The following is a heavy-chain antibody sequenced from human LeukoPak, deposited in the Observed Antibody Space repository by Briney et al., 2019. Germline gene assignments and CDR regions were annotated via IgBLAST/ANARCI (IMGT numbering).Heavy chain of an antibody. V-gene: IGHV3-21*01. CDR1: GFTFSSYS. D-gene: IGHD3-9*01. CDR3: ARAYDILTGSGDY. J-gene: IGHJ4*02. Sequence: GGSLRLSCAASGFTFSSYSMNWVRQAPGKGLEWVSSISSSSSYIYYADSVKGRFTISRDNAKNSLYLQMNSLRAEDTAVYYCARAYDILTGSGDYWGQGTLVTVSS. CDR2: ISSSSSYI.